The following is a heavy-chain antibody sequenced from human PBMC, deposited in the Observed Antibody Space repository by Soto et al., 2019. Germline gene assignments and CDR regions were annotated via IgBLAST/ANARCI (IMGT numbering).Heavy chain of an antibody. Sequence: SETLSLTCTVSGGSISSYYWSWIRQPPGKGLEWIGYIYYSGSTNYNPSLKSRVTISVDTSKNQFSLKLSSVTAADTAVYYCARHGDYGDYGVSYYYYMDVWGKGTTVTVSS. D-gene: IGHD4-17*01. V-gene: IGHV4-59*08. CDR2: IYYSGST. CDR3: ARHGDYGDYGVSYYYYMDV. CDR1: GGSISSYY. J-gene: IGHJ6*03.